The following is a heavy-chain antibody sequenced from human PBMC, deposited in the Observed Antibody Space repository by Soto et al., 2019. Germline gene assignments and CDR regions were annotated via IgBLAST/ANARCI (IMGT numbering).Heavy chain of an antibody. CDR1: GGSFSGYY. D-gene: IGHD5-18*01. V-gene: IGHV4-34*01. CDR2: INHSGST. CDR3: ARGCPSQTAMAKYYFDY. J-gene: IGHJ4*02. Sequence: SETLSLTCAVYGGSFSGYYRSWIRQPPGKGLEWIGEINHSGSTNYNPSLKSRVTISVDTSKNQFSLKLSSVTAADTAVYYCARGCPSQTAMAKYYFDYWGQGTLVTVSS.